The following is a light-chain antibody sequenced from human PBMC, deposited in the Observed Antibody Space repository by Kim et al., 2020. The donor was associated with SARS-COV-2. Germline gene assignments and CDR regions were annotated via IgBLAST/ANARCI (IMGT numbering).Light chain of an antibody. CDR3: LQDFNYPYT. CDR2: QTS. CDR1: QAIRDG. J-gene: IGKJ2*01. Sequence: AIHMTQSPTSLSASVGDTVTITCRASQAIRDGVGWYRQIPGKAPKLLIYQTSSLQSGVPSRFSGSGSGTDFTLTISSLQPEDLSTYYCLQDFNYPYTFGQGTKLEI. V-gene: IGKV1-6*01.